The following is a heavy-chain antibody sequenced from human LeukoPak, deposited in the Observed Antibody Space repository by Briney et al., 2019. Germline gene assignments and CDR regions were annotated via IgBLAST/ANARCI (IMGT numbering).Heavy chain of an antibody. CDR1: GYTFTSYA. V-gene: IGHV1-3*01. D-gene: IGHD1-26*01. J-gene: IGHJ4*02. CDR3: ARDSGSGSNDY. Sequence: ASVKVSCKASGYTFTSYAIHWVRQAPGQRLEWMGWISAGNGNTKYSQNFQGRVTFISNTSATTAFMELSSLRSEGAAVYYCARDSGSGSNDYWGQGTLVTVSS. CDR2: ISAGNGNT.